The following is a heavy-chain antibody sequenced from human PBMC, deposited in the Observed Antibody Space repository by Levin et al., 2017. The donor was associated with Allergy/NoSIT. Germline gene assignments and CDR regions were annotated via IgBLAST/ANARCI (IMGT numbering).Heavy chain of an antibody. D-gene: IGHD1-14*01. V-gene: IGHV3-21*01. CDR1: GFTFRSYS. J-gene: IGHJ4*02. CDR3: SRDLSFGNPQGFDC. CDR2: ISSTSTYI. Sequence: EASVKVSCAASGFTFRSYSMNWVRQAPGKGLEWVSTISSTSTYIYYAESMKGRFTISRDNAKNSVYLQMSSLRAEDTAVYYCSRDLSFGNPQGFDCWGQGTLVTVSS.